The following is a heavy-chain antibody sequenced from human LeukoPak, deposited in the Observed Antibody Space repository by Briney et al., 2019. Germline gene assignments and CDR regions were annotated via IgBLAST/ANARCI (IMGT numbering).Heavy chain of an antibody. V-gene: IGHV4-31*03. D-gene: IGHD2-2*01. J-gene: IGHJ3*02. Sequence: SQTLSLTCTVSGGSISSGGYYWSWIRQHPGKGLEWIGYIYYSGSTYHNPSLKSRVTISIDTSKNQFSLKLSSVTAADTAVYYCARGCSTTSCYMRADSAFDIWGQGTMVTVSS. CDR1: GGSISSGGYY. CDR2: IYYSGST. CDR3: ARGCSTTSCYMRADSAFDI.